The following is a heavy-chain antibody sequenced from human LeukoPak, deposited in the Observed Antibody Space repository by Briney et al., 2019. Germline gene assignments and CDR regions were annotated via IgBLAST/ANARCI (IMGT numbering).Heavy chain of an antibody. V-gene: IGHV3-23*01. D-gene: IGHD3-22*01. CDR2: IRGSGGST. CDR1: GFTFSSYA. J-gene: IGHJ3*02. CDR3: ATQQVITTSPAFDI. Sequence: GGSLRLSCGASGFTFSSYAISWVRQAPGKGLEWVSAIRGSGGSTYYADSVKGRFTISRDNSKNTLYLQMNSLRAEDTAVYYCATQQVITTSPAFDIWGQGTMVTVSS.